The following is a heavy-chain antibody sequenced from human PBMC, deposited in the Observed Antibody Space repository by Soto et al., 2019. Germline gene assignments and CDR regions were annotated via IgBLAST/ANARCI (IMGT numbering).Heavy chain of an antibody. V-gene: IGHV1-18*01. D-gene: IGHD1-26*01. J-gene: IGHJ3*02. CDR3: ASDLHGGWEILLSANDAFDI. CDR1: GYTFTSYG. Sequence: QVQLVQSGAEVKKPGASVKVSCKASGYTFTSYGISWVRQAPGQGLEWMGWISAYNGNTNYAQKLQGRATMTKDTSTSKAYMELRSLRSDDTAVYYCASDLHGGWEILLSANDAFDIWGQGTMVTVSS. CDR2: ISAYNGNT.